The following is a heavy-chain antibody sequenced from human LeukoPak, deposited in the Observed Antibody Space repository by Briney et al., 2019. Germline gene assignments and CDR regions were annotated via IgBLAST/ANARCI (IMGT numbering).Heavy chain of an antibody. CDR2: IYHSGST. J-gene: IGHJ3*02. V-gene: IGHV4-30-2*01. Sequence: TLSLTCTVSGGSISSGGYYWSWIRQPPGKGLEWIGYIYHSGSTYYNPSLKSRVTISVDRSKNQFSLKLSSVTAADTAVYYCARDRGAGAFDIWGQGTMVTVSS. CDR1: GGSISSGGYY. CDR3: ARDRGAGAFDI. D-gene: IGHD4-17*01.